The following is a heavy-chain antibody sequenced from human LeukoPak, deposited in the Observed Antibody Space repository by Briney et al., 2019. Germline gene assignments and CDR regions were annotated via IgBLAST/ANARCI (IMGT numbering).Heavy chain of an antibody. CDR1: GFTFSNYE. J-gene: IGHJ4*02. Sequence: GGSLRLSCAASGFTFSNYEMNWVRQAPGKGLEWVSSISSSSSYIYYADSVKGRFTISRDNAKNSLYLQMNSLRAEDTAVYYCAREGEWELRYFDYWGQGTLVTVSS. CDR3: AREGEWELRYFDY. V-gene: IGHV3-21*01. D-gene: IGHD1-26*01. CDR2: ISSSSSYI.